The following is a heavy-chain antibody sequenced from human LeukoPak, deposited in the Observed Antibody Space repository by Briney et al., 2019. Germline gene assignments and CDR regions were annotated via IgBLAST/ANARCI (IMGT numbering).Heavy chain of an antibody. CDR3: VKGSGTHYYFYYMDV. Sequence: GGSRRLSCAASGFSFITYAMNWVRQAPGKGLEGVSGISGTGSAVGYADSVKGRFTVSRDTSKRTVYLQMSGLRVDDTATYYCVKGSGTHYYFYYMDVWGKGTPVTVSS. CDR2: ISGTGSAV. V-gene: IGHV3-48*03. J-gene: IGHJ6*03. D-gene: IGHD1-26*01. CDR1: GFSFITYA.